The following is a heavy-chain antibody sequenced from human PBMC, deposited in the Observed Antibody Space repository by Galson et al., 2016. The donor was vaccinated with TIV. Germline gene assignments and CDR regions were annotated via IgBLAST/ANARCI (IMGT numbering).Heavy chain of an antibody. Sequence: SLRLSCAASGFIFSDYSMHWVRQAPGKGLEWVALISYDGSNDFYADSVKGRFTISKDNSKNTLDLQMNSLRAEDTAVYYCARDESSGLIDSWGQGTLVPVS. D-gene: IGHD6-19*01. CDR1: GFIFSDYS. CDR3: ARDESSGLIDS. J-gene: IGHJ4*02. CDR2: ISYDGSND. V-gene: IGHV3-30*04.